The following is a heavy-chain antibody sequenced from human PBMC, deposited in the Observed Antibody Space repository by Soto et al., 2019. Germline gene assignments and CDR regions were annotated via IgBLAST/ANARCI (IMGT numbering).Heavy chain of an antibody. Sequence: QVHLVQSGAEVKKPGSSVKVSCKASGSAFTSYSFHWVRQAPGQGLEWMGGIIPMSGTTNYALKFQGRVTMTADVPTNTAYIELSSLRSEDTAIYYCARDNTGLDYWGQGTLVTVSS. CDR1: GSAFTSYS. D-gene: IGHD1-1*01. CDR3: ARDNTGLDY. CDR2: IIPMSGTT. V-gene: IGHV1-69*12. J-gene: IGHJ4*02.